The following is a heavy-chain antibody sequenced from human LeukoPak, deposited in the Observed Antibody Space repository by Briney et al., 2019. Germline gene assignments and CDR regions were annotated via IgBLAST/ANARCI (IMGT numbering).Heavy chain of an antibody. CDR3: AKDRGIAAAGIFDY. D-gene: IGHD6-13*01. CDR2: ISWNSGSI. Sequence: PGGSLRLSCAASGFTFDDYAMHWVRQAPGKGLEWVSGISWNSGSIGYADSVKGRFTISRDNAKNSLYLQMNSLRAEDTALYYCAKDRGIAAAGIFDYWGQGTLVTVSS. J-gene: IGHJ4*02. CDR1: GFTFDDYA. V-gene: IGHV3-9*01.